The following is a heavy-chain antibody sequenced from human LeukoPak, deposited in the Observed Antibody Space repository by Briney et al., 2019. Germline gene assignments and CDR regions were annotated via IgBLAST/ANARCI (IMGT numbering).Heavy chain of an antibody. J-gene: IGHJ4*02. V-gene: IGHV1-58*02. CDR1: GFTFTISA. CDR3: AAGSADYVWGY. D-gene: IGHD3-16*01. Sequence: SVKVSCKASGFTFTISAMQWVRQARGQRLEWIGWIVVGSGNTNYAQKFQERVTITRDMSTSTAYMELSSLRSEDTAVYYCAAGSADYVWGYWGQGTLVTVSS. CDR2: IVVGSGNT.